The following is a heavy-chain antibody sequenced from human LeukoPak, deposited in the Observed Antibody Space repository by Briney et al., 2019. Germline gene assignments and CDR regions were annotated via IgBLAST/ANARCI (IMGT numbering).Heavy chain of an antibody. CDR3: VKDGSGSYYTYYFDY. Sequence: QPGGSLRLSCSASGFTFSRYAMHRVRQAPGKGLEYVSAISSNGGSTYYADSVKGRFTISRDNSKNTLYLQMSSLRTEDTAVYYCVKDGSGSYYTYYFDYWGQGTLVTVSS. D-gene: IGHD3-10*01. J-gene: IGHJ4*02. CDR2: ISSNGGST. CDR1: GFTFSRYA. V-gene: IGHV3-64D*06.